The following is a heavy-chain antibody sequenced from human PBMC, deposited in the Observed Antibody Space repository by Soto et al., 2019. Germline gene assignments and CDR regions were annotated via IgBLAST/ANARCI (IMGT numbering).Heavy chain of an antibody. D-gene: IGHD4-4*01. CDR3: ARGSTVTTRAWFDP. CDR1: GFTFSSYG. J-gene: IGHJ5*02. Sequence: QVQLVESGGGVVQPGRSLRLSCAASGFTFSSYGMHWVRQAPGKGLEWVAVIWYDGSNKYYADSVKGRFTISRDNSKNTLYLQMNSLRAADTAVYYCARGSTVTTRAWFDPWGQGTLVTVSS. CDR2: IWYDGSNK. V-gene: IGHV3-33*01.